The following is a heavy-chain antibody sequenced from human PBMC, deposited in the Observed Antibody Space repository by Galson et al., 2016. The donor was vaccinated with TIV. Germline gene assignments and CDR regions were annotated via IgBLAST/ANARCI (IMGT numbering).Heavy chain of an antibody. CDR3: AKFSGAYSRNYFFDY. V-gene: IGHV3-23*01. CDR2: FSSSGRST. J-gene: IGHJ4*02. CDR1: GFDVSTFA. D-gene: IGHD1-26*01. Sequence: SLRLSCAASGFDVSTFAMAWVRQAPGKGLEWVSTFSSSGRSTYYADSVMGRFTISRDNSKNTLYLEMNGLRAEDTAVYYCAKFSGAYSRNYFFDYWGPGTRVTVSS.